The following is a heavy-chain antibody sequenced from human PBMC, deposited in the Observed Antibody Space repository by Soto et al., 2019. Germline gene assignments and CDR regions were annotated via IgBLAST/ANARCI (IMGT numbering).Heavy chain of an antibody. J-gene: IGHJ3*02. CDR3: ARGAVVAAGNAFDI. CDR1: GVTFSSYS. V-gene: IGHV3-48*01. D-gene: IGHD2-15*01. Sequence: GGSLRLSCAASGVTFSSYSMNWVRQAPGKGLEWVSYISSSSSTIYYADSVKGRFTISRDNAKNSLYLQMNSLRAEDTAVYYCARGAVVAAGNAFDIWGQGTMVTVSS. CDR2: ISSSSSTI.